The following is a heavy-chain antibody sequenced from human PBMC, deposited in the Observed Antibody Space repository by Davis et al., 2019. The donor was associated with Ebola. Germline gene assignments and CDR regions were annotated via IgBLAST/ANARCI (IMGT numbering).Heavy chain of an antibody. CDR3: AKDRTSSSAFDY. J-gene: IGHJ4*02. V-gene: IGHV3-23*01. CDR2: ITGSGGGT. Sequence: GESLKISCAASGFTFSNFAMNWVRQAPGKGLEWVSTITGSGGGTYYADSVKGRFTISRDISKNTLYLQMDSLRAEDTAVYYCAKDRTSSSAFDYWGQGTLVTVSS. CDR1: GFTFSNFA. D-gene: IGHD6-13*01.